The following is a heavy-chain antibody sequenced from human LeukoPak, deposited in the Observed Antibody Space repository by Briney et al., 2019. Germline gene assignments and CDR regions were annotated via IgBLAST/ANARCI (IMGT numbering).Heavy chain of an antibody. Sequence: SETLSLTCTVSGGSIRSSYYYWGWIRQPPGKGLEWIGSINHSGSTNYNPSLKSRVTISVDTSKNQFSLKLSSVTAADTAVYYCARGRVYAMDYWGQGTLVTVSS. V-gene: IGHV4-39*07. D-gene: IGHD2-8*01. J-gene: IGHJ4*02. CDR3: ARGRVYAMDY. CDR2: INHSGST. CDR1: GGSIRSSYYY.